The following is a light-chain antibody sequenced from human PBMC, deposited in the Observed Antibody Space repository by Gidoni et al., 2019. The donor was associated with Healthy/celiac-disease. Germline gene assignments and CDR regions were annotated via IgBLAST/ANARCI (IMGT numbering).Light chain of an antibody. J-gene: IGKJ3*01. Sequence: EIVLTQSPATLSLSPGERATLSCRASQSVSSYLAWYKQKPGQAPRLLIYDASNRATGIPARFSGSGSGTDFTLTISSLEHEDVAVYYCQQRSNWPPLFTFGPGTKVDIK. CDR3: QQRSNWPPLFT. CDR1: QSVSSY. CDR2: DAS. V-gene: IGKV3-11*01.